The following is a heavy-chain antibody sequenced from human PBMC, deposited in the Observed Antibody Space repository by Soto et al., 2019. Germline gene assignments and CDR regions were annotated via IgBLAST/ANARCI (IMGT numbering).Heavy chain of an antibody. CDR3: ARDPYSSGWPPRNYGMGV. Sequence: LSLTCAVSGGSISSSNWWSWVRQPPGKGLEWIGEIYHSGSTNYNPSLKSRVTISVDKSKNQFSLKLSSVTAADTAVYYCARDPYSSGWPPRNYGMGVWGQGTTVTVS. V-gene: IGHV4-4*02. CDR2: IYHSGST. CDR1: GGSISSSNW. J-gene: IGHJ6*02. D-gene: IGHD6-19*01.